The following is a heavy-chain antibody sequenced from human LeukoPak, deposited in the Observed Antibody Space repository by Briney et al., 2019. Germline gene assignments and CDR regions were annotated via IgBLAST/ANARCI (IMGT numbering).Heavy chain of an antibody. CDR1: GGSISSSSYY. Sequence: PSETLSLTCTVSGGSISSSSYYWGWIRQPPGKGLEWIGSIYYSGSTYYNPSLKSRVTISVDTSKNQFSLKLSSVTAADTAVYYCARGNTVTTWPRFWFDPWGQGTLVTVSS. V-gene: IGHV4-39*07. J-gene: IGHJ5*02. D-gene: IGHD4-17*01. CDR2: IYYSGST. CDR3: ARGNTVTTWPRFWFDP.